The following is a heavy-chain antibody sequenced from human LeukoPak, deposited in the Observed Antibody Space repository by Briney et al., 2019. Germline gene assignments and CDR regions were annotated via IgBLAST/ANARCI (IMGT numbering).Heavy chain of an antibody. CDR1: GLIFSSYD. CDR2: ISGSAYST. J-gene: IGHJ4*02. D-gene: IGHD5-12*01. Sequence: PGGSLTLLCAASGLIFSSYDMIWLRQATGEGLEGVSDISGSAYSTYYADSVQGRFTISRDNSKNTLYLQMNSLRAEDTAVYYCAKEAGYSGYDYPDYWGQGTLVTVSS. V-gene: IGHV3-23*01. CDR3: AKEAGYSGYDYPDY.